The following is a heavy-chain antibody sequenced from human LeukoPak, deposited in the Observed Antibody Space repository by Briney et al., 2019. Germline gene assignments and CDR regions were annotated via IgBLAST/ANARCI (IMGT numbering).Heavy chain of an antibody. CDR3: ARDPFNWSTTGGDY. CDR1: GGSFSGYY. V-gene: IGHV4-34*01. Sequence: ETLSLTCAVYGGSFSGYYWSWVRQPPGKGLEWIGEINHSGSTNYNPSLTSRVTISVDTSKNKFSLKLSSVTAADTAVYYCARDPFNWSTTGGDYWGQGTLVTVSS. CDR2: INHSGST. J-gene: IGHJ4*02. D-gene: IGHD3-9*01.